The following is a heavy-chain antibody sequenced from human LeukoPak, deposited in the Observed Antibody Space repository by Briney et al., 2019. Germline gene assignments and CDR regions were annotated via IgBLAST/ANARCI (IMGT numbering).Heavy chain of an antibody. V-gene: IGHV3-74*01. CDR3: TRGWFGVVDY. J-gene: IGHJ4*02. Sequence: GGSLRLSCAASGFTFSSYWMHWVRQAPGKGLVWVSRINNDGSSTSYADSVKGRFTISRDNAKNTLYLQMNGLRVEDTAVYYCTRGWFGVVDYWGQGTLVTVSS. CDR2: INNDGSST. D-gene: IGHD3-10*01. CDR1: GFTFSSYW.